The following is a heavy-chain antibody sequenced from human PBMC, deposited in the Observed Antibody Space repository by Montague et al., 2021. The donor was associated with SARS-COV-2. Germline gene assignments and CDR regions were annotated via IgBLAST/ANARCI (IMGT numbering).Heavy chain of an antibody. CDR1: GGSFSDYF. J-gene: IGHJ4*02. Sequence: SETLSLTCAVYGGSFSDYFWTWIHQPPGKGLEWIGEINHRGTSNYNPSPKSRVSISVDTSKNQFSLYLGSVTAADTAVYYCARGRQHFNMIVVVMTGGEYYFDYWGQGTLVTVSS. CDR2: INHRGTS. V-gene: IGHV4-34*01. D-gene: IGHD3-22*01. CDR3: ARGRQHFNMIVVVMTGGEYYFDY.